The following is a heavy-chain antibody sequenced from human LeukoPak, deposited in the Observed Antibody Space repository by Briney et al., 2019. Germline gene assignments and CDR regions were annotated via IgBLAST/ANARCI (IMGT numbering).Heavy chain of an antibody. J-gene: IGHJ4*02. Sequence: SETLSLTCTVSGGSISSYYWSWIRQPPGKGLEWIGYTYYSGTTNYNPSLKSRVTISVDTSKNQFSLKLSSVTAADTAVYYCARVGGVVSDYWGQGTLVTVSS. V-gene: IGHV4-59*01. CDR3: ARVGGVVSDY. D-gene: IGHD3-3*01. CDR2: TYYSGTT. CDR1: GGSISSYY.